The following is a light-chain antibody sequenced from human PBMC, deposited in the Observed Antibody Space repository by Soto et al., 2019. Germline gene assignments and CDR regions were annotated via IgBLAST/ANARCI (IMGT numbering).Light chain of an antibody. CDR2: DVT. CDR1: SSDVGGYNS. Sequence: QSALTQPASVSGSPGQSITISCTGTSSDVGGYNSVSWYQQHPGKAPKLILYDVTDRPSGVSYRFSGSKSGNTASLTISGLQEADEADYFGISFTSSMTNVFGSGTKLTV. J-gene: IGLJ1*01. V-gene: IGLV2-14*01. CDR3: ISFTSSMTNV.